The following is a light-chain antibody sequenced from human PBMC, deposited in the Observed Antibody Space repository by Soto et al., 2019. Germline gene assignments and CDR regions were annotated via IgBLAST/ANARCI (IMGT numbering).Light chain of an antibody. CDR3: QQYESYPMT. CDR1: QSISSW. CDR2: KAS. V-gene: IGKV1-5*03. Sequence: DSQMTQYPSTLSASVGDRVTITCRASQSISSWLAWYQQKPGKAPKLLISKASPLQSGVPPRFSGSGSGTEFTLTSSSLQPDEFATYYYQQYESYPMTFGGGHKVKIK. J-gene: IGKJ4*01.